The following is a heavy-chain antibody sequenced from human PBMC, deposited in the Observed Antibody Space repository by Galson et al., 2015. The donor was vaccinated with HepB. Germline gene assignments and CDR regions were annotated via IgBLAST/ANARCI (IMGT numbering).Heavy chain of an antibody. CDR2: TSSDVSDK. D-gene: IGHD5-12*01. Sequence: SLRLSCAASGFTLSSYAMHWVRQAPGQGLEWVAVTSSDVSDKYYGDSVKGRFTISRDNSKSTLYLRMNSLRPEDTAVYYCARAPVATINYYFYLEVWGKGTTVTVSS. V-gene: IGHV3-30*03. J-gene: IGHJ6*03. CDR1: GFTLSSYA. CDR3: ARAPVATINYYFYLEV.